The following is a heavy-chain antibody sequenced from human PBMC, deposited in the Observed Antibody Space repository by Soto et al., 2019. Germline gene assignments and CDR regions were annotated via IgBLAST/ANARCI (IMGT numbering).Heavy chain of an antibody. Sequence: GGSLRLSCAASGFTFSSYSMNWVRQAPGKGLEWVSSISSSSSYIYYADSVKGRFTISRDNAKNSLYLQMNSLRAEDTAVYYCARNADYYGSGSYYSLDYWGQGTLVTVSS. CDR1: GFTFSSYS. CDR3: ARNADYYGSGSYYSLDY. CDR2: ISSSSSYI. D-gene: IGHD3-10*01. J-gene: IGHJ4*02. V-gene: IGHV3-21*01.